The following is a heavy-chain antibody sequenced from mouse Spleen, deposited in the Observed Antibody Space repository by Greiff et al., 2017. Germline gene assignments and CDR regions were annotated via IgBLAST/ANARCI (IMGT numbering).Heavy chain of an antibody. D-gene: IGHD2-4*01. V-gene: IGHV5-17*02. J-gene: IGHJ4*01. CDR1: GFTFSSFG. CDR3: ASHYDYDPLYAMDY. Sequence: EVKVVESGGGLVQPGGSRKLSCAASGFTFSSFGMHWVRQAPEKGLEWVAYISSGSSTIYYADTVKGRFTISRDNPKNTLFLQMTSLRSEDTAMYYCASHYDYDPLYAMDYWGQGTSVTVSS. CDR2: ISSGSSTI.